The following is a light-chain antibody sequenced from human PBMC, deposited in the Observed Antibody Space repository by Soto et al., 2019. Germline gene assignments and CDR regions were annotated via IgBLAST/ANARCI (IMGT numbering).Light chain of an antibody. CDR2: SAS. CDR3: QQSHKTPRT. V-gene: IGKV1-39*01. CDR1: QSISKD. J-gene: IGKJ2*01. Sequence: DIQMTQSPSSLSASVGDRVTITCRASQSISKDLNWYQQKPGKAPKVLIYSASSLQSGGPSRFSGSGSGTDFTLTISSLQPEDFATYYCQQSHKTPRTFGQGTKLEIK.